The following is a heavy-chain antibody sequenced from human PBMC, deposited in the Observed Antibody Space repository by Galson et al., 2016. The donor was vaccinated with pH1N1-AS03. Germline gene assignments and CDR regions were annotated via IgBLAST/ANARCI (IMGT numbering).Heavy chain of an antibody. Sequence: SVKVSCKASAGTLATYAVSWVRQARGQGLEWMGGVIPLSGTTNYAQKFQGRVTITADDSTGTAYMELSSLRSDDTAVYYCARDRYRDTSTDFYESAYWGQGTLVTVSS. J-gene: IGHJ4*02. D-gene: IGHD2/OR15-2a*01. V-gene: IGHV1-69*13. CDR2: VIPLSGTT. CDR1: AGTLATYA. CDR3: ARDRYRDTSTDFYESAY.